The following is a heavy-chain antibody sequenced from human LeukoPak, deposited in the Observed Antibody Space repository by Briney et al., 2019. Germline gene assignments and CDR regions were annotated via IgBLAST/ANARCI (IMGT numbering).Heavy chain of an antibody. V-gene: IGHV3-30*18. CDR3: AKDRYYDSSGYRYFQR. J-gene: IGHJ1*01. Sequence: GGSLRLSCAASGFTFSSYGMHWVRQAPGKGLEWVAVISYDGSNKYYADSVKSRFTISRDNSKNTLYLQMNSLRAEDTAVYYCAKDRYYDSSGYRYFQRWGQGTLVTVSS. CDR1: GFTFSSYG. D-gene: IGHD3-22*01. CDR2: ISYDGSNK.